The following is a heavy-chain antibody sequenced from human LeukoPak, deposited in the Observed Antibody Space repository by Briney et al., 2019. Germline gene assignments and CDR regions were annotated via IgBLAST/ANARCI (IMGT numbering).Heavy chain of an antibody. CDR1: GGSFSGYY. CDR3: ARPARYYYGSGSYYGWFDP. CDR2: INHSGST. J-gene: IGHJ5*02. V-gene: IGHV4-34*01. Sequence: PSETLSLTRAVYGGSFSGYYWSWIRQPPGKGLEWIGEINHSGSTNYNPSLKSRVTISVDTSKNQFSLKLSSVTAADTAVYYCARPARYYYGSGSYYGWFDPWGQGTLVTVSS. D-gene: IGHD3-10*01.